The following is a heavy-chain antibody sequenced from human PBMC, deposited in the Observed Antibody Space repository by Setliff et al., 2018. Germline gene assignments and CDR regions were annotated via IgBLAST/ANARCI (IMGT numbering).Heavy chain of an antibody. CDR2: IHHSGST. CDR3: ARGWGSGWSKEGAFDI. J-gene: IGHJ3*02. D-gene: IGHD6-19*01. V-gene: IGHV4-34*01. CDR1: GGSFSDYW. Sequence: LSLTCAVYGGSFSDYWWSWIRQLPGKGLEWIAEIHHSGSTNFHPSLKSRVAISVDPSKNQFYLNLRSVTAADTAVYYCARGWGSGWSKEGAFDIWGQGTMVTVSS.